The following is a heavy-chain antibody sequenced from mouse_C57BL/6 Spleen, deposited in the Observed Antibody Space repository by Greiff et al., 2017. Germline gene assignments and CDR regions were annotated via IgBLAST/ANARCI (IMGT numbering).Heavy chain of an antibody. CDR1: GFTFSDYY. CDR3: ARRNGYWYYFDY. V-gene: IGHV5-12*01. J-gene: IGHJ2*01. D-gene: IGHD2-3*01. Sequence: EVKLEESGGGLVQPGGSLKLSCAASGFTFSDYYMYWVRQTPEKRLEWVAYISNGGGSTYYPDTVKGRFTISRDNAKNTLYLQMSRLKSEDTAMYYCARRNGYWYYFDYWGQGTTLTVSS. CDR2: ISNGGGST.